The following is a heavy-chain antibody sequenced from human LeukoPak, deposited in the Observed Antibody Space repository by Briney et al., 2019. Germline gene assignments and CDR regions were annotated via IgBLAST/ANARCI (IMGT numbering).Heavy chain of an antibody. Sequence: SETLSLTCTVSGGSISSYYWSWIRQPAGKGLEWIGRIYTSGSTNYNPSLKSRVTMSVDTSKNQFSLKLSSVTAADTAVYYCARDVVPLLWFGELSAFDSWGQGTMVTVSS. CDR2: IYTSGST. D-gene: IGHD3-10*01. J-gene: IGHJ3*02. CDR3: ARDVVPLLWFGELSAFDS. CDR1: GGSISSYY. V-gene: IGHV4-4*07.